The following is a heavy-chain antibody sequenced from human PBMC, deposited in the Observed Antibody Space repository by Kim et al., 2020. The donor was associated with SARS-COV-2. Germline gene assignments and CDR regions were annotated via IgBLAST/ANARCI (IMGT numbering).Heavy chain of an antibody. CDR3: ARQLERRSANWFDP. J-gene: IGHJ5*02. CDR2: IYYSGST. V-gene: IGHV4-59*01. CDR1: GGSISSYY. Sequence: SETLSLTCTVSGGSISSYYWSWIRQPPGKGLEWIGYIYYSGSTNYNPSLKSRVTISVDTSKNQFSLKLSSVTAADTAVYYCARQLERRSANWFDPWGQGTLVTVSS. D-gene: IGHD1-1*01.